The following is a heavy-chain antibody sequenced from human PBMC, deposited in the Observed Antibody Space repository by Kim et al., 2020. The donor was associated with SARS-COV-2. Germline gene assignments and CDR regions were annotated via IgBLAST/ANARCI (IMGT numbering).Heavy chain of an antibody. V-gene: IGHV4-59*13. CDR3: ARSKRPRGRGPIEPIGAF. Sequence: SETLSLTCTVSGGSISSYYWSWIRQPPGKGLEWIGYIYYSGSTNYNPSLKSRVTISVDTSKNQFSLKLSSVTAADTAVYYCARSKRPRGRGPIEPIGAF. J-gene: IGHJ3*01. D-gene: IGHD3-10*01. CDR2: IYYSGST. CDR1: GGSISSYY.